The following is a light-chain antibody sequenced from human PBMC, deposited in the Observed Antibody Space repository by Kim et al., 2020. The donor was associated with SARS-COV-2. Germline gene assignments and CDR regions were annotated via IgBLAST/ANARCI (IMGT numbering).Light chain of an antibody. Sequence: LYVSPGERATRSCRSSQSISYYLAWYQHKPGQAPRLLIYDASNRATGIPARFSGSGSGTDFTLTITSLEPEDFAVYYCQQRSVSYTFGQGTKLEI. J-gene: IGKJ2*01. CDR1: QSISYY. CDR3: QQRSVSYT. V-gene: IGKV3-11*01. CDR2: DAS.